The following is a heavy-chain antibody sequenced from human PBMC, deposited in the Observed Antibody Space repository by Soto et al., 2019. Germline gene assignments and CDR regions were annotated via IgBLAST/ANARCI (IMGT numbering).Heavy chain of an antibody. V-gene: IGHV3-33*01. D-gene: IGHD5-18*01. CDR1: GFTFSSYG. Sequence: GGSLRLSCAASGFTFSSYGMHWVRQAPGKGLERVAVIWYDGSNKYYADSVKGRFTISRDNSKNTLYLQMNSLRAEDTAVYYCARDTASDAFDIWGQGTMVTVSS. CDR3: ARDTASDAFDI. J-gene: IGHJ3*02. CDR2: IWYDGSNK.